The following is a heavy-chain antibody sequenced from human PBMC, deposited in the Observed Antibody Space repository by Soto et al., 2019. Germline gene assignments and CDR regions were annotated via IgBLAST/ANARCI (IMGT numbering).Heavy chain of an antibody. D-gene: IGHD2-15*01. V-gene: IGHV4-4*02. CDR3: AKKVPAALRLYYFFGLDV. J-gene: IGHJ6*02. CDR2: ISQSGAT. Sequence: PSETLSLTCAVSGASISSDNMWTCVRQPPGEGLDWIGEISQSGATKYNPSLASRVTISVDKSKSQFSLRLTSMTAADTAVYYCAKKVPAALRLYYFFGLDVWGQGTTVTVYS. CDR1: GASISSDNM.